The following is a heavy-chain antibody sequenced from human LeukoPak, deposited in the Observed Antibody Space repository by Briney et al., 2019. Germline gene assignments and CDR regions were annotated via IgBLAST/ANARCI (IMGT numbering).Heavy chain of an antibody. CDR2: LSYSGST. J-gene: IGHJ4*02. V-gene: IGHV4-39*01. CDR3: ARHIQGATVCDY. Sequence: SETLSLTCTVSGGSISSSSSYWGWIRQPPGKGLEWIGTLSYSGSTYYNPSLKSPITISVDTSKSQFSLRLSSVTAADTALYYCARHIQGATVCDYCGQGTLVTVPS. D-gene: IGHD2-21*01. CDR1: GGSISSSSSY.